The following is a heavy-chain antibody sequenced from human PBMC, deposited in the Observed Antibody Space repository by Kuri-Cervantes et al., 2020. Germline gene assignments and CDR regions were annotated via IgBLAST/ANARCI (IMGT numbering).Heavy chain of an antibody. V-gene: IGHV1-24*01. J-gene: IGHJ4*02. CDR2: FDPEDGET. CDR3: ATYFWSGYPPLYYFDY. Sequence: ASVKVSCKVSGYTLTELPMHWVRQAPGKGLEWMGGFDPEDGETIYAQKFQGRVTMTEDTSTDTAYMELSSLRSEDTAVYYCATYFWSGYPPLYYFDYWGQGTLVTVSS. CDR1: GYTLTELP. D-gene: IGHD3-3*01.